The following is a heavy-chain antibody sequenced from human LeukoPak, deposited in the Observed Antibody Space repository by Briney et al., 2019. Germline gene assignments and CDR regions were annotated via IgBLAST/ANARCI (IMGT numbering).Heavy chain of an antibody. Sequence: ASVKVSCKASGYTFTNYYIHWVRQAPGQGLECMGIINPSGGSTSYAQKFQGRVTMTRDMSTSTVYMELSSLRSEDTAVYYCGRDKGPGDSGSYLPYYYYYMDVWGKGTTVTVSS. J-gene: IGHJ6*03. V-gene: IGHV1-46*01. D-gene: IGHD3-10*01. CDR3: GRDKGPGDSGSYLPYYYYYMDV. CDR1: GYTFTNYY. CDR2: INPSGGST.